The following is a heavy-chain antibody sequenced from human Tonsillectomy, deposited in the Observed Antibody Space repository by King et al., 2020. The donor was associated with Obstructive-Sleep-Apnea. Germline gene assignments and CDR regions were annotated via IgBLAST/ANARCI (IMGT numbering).Heavy chain of an antibody. V-gene: IGHV1-2*02. CDR2: INPNSGGT. Sequence: VQLVQSGAEVKKPGASVKVSCKASGYTFTDYCIHWVRQAPGQGLEWMGWINPNSGGTKYAQKFQGRVTMTRDTSITTAYMGLSRLRSDDTALYYCAIWLSGYLDYWGQGTLVTVSS. CDR3: AIWLSGYLDY. D-gene: IGHD5-18*01. J-gene: IGHJ4*02. CDR1: GYTFTDYC.